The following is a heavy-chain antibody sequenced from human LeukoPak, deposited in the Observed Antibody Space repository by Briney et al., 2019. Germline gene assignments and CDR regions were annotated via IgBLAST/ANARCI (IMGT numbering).Heavy chain of an antibody. D-gene: IGHD3-3*01. CDR2: MYYTGST. J-gene: IGHJ4*02. V-gene: IGHV4-59*12. CDR1: GGSISSNY. Sequence: SETLSLTCSVSGGSISSNYWSWVRQSPGKGLEWIGYMYYTGSTNYNPSLKSRVTISLDTSKTQFFLKLSSVTAADTAVYYCARAWSGYYNLFDYWGQGTLVTVSS. CDR3: ARAWSGYYNLFDY.